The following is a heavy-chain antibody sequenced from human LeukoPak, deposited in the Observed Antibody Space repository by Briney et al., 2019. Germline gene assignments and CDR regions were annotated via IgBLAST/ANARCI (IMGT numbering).Heavy chain of an antibody. V-gene: IGHV3-74*01. Sequence: GGSLRLSCAASGFTLSSYWMHWVRQAPGKGLVWVSRINSDGSSTSYADSVKGRFTISRDNAKNTLYLQMNSLRAEDTAVYYCAREKGIAVAIDYWGQGTLVTVSS. CDR3: AREKGIAVAIDY. CDR1: GFTLSSYW. CDR2: INSDGSST. D-gene: IGHD6-19*01. J-gene: IGHJ4*02.